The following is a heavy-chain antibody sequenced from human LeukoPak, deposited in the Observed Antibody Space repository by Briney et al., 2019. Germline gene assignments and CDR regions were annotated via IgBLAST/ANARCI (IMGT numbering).Heavy chain of an antibody. J-gene: IGHJ4*02. CDR3: ARVDSSSSSDY. CDR2: INHSGST. CDR1: GGSFSGYY. D-gene: IGHD6-6*01. Sequence: SETLSLTCAVYGGSFSGYYWSWIRQPPGKGLEWIGEINHSGSTNYNPSLKSRVTISVDTSKNQFSLKLSSVTAADTAVYYCARVDSSSSSDYWGQGTLVTVSS. V-gene: IGHV4-34*01.